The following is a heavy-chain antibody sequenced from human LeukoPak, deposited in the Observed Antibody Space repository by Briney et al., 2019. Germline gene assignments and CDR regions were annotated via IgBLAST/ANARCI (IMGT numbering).Heavy chain of an antibody. V-gene: IGHV3-66*01. CDR2: IDSSGRI. CDR1: GFTVSRKS. CDR3: ARDGAGYCGGDCSTLGAFDI. J-gene: IGHJ3*02. D-gene: IGHD2-21*02. Sequence: PGGSLRHSCAGSGFTVSRKSMSWVRQAPGKGLEWVTVIDSSGRIYYADPVKGRFTISRDNSKNTVHLQMNSLRADDTALYYCARDGAGYCGGDCSTLGAFDIWGQGTLVTVSS.